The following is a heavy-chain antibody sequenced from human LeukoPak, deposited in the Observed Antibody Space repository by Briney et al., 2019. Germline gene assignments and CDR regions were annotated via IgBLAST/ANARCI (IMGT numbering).Heavy chain of an antibody. V-gene: IGHV1-69*13. CDR2: IIPIFGIP. D-gene: IGHD6-25*01. J-gene: IGHJ6*03. Sequence: ASVKVSCKASGYTFTGYYMHWVRQAPGQGLEWMGGIIPIFGIPDSAQKFQGRLTITADESTTTAYMELSSLRSDDTAIYYCGLSGNYYYYYMDVWGKGTTVAISS. CDR3: GLSGNYYYYYMDV. CDR1: GYTFTGYY.